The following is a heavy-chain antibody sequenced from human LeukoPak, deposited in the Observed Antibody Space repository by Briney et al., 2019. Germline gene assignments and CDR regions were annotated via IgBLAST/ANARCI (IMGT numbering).Heavy chain of an antibody. Sequence: SSETLSLTCAVYGGSFSGYYWSWIRQPPGKGLEWIGEINHSGSTNYNPSLKSRVTISVDTSKNQFSLKLSSVTAADTAVYYCARHALYYDSSGYYWGQGTLVTVSS. CDR3: ARHALYYDSSGYY. V-gene: IGHV4-34*01. CDR1: GGSFSGYY. CDR2: INHSGST. D-gene: IGHD3-22*01. J-gene: IGHJ4*02.